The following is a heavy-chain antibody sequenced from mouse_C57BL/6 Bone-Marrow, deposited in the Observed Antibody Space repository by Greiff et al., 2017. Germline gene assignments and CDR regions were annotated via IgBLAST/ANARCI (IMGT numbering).Heavy chain of an antibody. CDR2: IDPNSGGT. CDR1: GYTFTSYW. V-gene: IGHV1-72*01. D-gene: IGHD2-4*01. J-gene: IGHJ3*01. Sequence: QVQLKQPGAELVKPGASVKLSCKASGYTFTSYWMHWVKQRPGRGLEGIGRIDPNSGGTKYNEKFKSKATLTVDKPSSTAYMQLSSLTSEDSAVYYCAGYDYDWFAYWGQGTLVTVSA. CDR3: AGYDYDWFAY.